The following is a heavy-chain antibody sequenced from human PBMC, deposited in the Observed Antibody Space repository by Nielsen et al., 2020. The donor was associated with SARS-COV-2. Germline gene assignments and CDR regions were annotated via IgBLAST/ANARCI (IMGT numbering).Heavy chain of an antibody. Sequence: GESLKISCAASGFTVSSNYMSWVRQAPGKGLEWVSVIYSGGSTYYADSVKGRFTISRDNSKNTLYLQMNSLRAEDTAVYYCTTHPHCSGGSCYLNYYYYGMDVWGQGTTVTVSS. V-gene: IGHV3-66*04. CDR2: IYSGGST. J-gene: IGHJ6*02. CDR1: GFTVSSNY. CDR3: TTHPHCSGGSCYLNYYYYGMDV. D-gene: IGHD2-15*01.